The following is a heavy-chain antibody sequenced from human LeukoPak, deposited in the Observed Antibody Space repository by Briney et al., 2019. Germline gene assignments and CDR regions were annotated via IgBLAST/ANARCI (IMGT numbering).Heavy chain of an antibody. V-gene: IGHV4-39*07. Sequence: PSETLSLTCTVSGVSISSSNSYWGWIRQSPGKGLEWIGSIYYSGKTYYNSSLKSRVTISVDTSKNQFSLKLSSVTAADTAVYYCARGSGYSSSWITGYFQHWGQGTLVTVSS. CDR3: ARGSGYSSSWITGYFQH. J-gene: IGHJ1*01. D-gene: IGHD6-13*01. CDR2: IYYSGKT. CDR1: GVSISSSNSY.